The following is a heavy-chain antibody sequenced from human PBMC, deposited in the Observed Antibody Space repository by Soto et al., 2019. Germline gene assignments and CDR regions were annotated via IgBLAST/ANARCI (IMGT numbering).Heavy chain of an antibody. D-gene: IGHD3-16*01. J-gene: IGHJ4*02. V-gene: IGHV3-7*03. CDR2: VKQDGSVK. Sequence: EVQLVESGGDLVQPGGSLRLSCAASGFIFTNYWMSWVRQAPGKGLEWVANVKQDGSVKRYVDSVKGRFTISRDNAKNSVYLQMNSLRVDDTAVYYCTSATSSRGAPGXXXKDWGQXNLVTVSS. CDR1: GFIFTNYW. CDR3: TSATSSRGAPGXXXKD.